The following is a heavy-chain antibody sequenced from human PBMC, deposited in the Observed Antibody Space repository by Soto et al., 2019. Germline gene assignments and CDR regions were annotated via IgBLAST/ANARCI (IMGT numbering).Heavy chain of an antibody. CDR1: GGTFSSYA. V-gene: IGHV1-69*13. CDR2: IIPIFGTA. Sequence: ASVKVSCKASGGTFSSYAISWVRQAPGQGLEWMGGIIPIFGTANYAQKFQGRVTITADESTSTAYMELSSLRSEDTAVYYCARDIGYCSGGSCYEGLIDAFDIWGQGTMVTVSS. D-gene: IGHD2-15*01. J-gene: IGHJ3*02. CDR3: ARDIGYCSGGSCYEGLIDAFDI.